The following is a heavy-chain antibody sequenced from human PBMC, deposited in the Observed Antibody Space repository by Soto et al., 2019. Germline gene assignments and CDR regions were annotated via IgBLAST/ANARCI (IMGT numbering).Heavy chain of an antibody. J-gene: IGHJ5*02. Sequence: QVQLQESGPGLVKPSGTLSLTCAVSGGSLSSTHWWSWVRQPPRKGLEWIGDIYHTGSTNYNPSLKSRVTISVDKSNNQFSLNLSSVTAAATAVYYCARDPYYYGSGDKGGFDPWGQGTLVIVSS. CDR2: IYHTGST. CDR3: ARDPYYYGSGDKGGFDP. D-gene: IGHD3-10*01. CDR1: GGSLSSTHW. V-gene: IGHV4-4*02.